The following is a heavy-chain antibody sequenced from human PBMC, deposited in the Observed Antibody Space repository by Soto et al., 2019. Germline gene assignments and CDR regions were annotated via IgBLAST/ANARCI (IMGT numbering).Heavy chain of an antibody. CDR3: ARDRGSSPRYYYYYGMDV. Sequence: GGSLRLSCAASGFTFSSYSMNWVRQAPGKGLEWVSSISSSSSYIYYADSVKGRFTISRDNAKNSLYLQKNSLRAEDTAVYYCARDRGSSPRYYYYYGMDVWGQGTTVTVSS. D-gene: IGHD6-6*01. V-gene: IGHV3-21*01. CDR2: ISSSSSYI. CDR1: GFTFSSYS. J-gene: IGHJ6*02.